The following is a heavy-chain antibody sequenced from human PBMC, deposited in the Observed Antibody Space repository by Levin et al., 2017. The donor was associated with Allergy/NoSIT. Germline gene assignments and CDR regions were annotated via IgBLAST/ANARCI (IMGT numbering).Heavy chain of an antibody. Sequence: SETLSLTCTVSGGSIGTHYWSWIRQPPGEGLEWLGYINYSGSTNYNPSLKSRVTISVDTSKNQFSLKLSSVTATDTAVYFCARRSPAASGALDFWGQGTLVTVSS. CDR3: ARRSPAASGALDF. D-gene: IGHD6-13*01. V-gene: IGHV4-59*08. J-gene: IGHJ4*02. CDR1: GGSIGTHY. CDR2: INYSGST.